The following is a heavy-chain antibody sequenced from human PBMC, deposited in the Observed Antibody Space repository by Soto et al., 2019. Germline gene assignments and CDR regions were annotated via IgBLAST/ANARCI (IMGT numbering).Heavy chain of an antibody. CDR2: INGGNGNT. CDR3: ATIAAAGAPDY. V-gene: IGHV1-3*01. Sequence: QVQLVQSGAEVKRPGASVKVSCKASGYSFTNYAFHWVRQAPGQGLEWMGWINGGNGNTKYSQNFQDRVTITRDTSASTAYVELSSRTSEDTAVYYCATIAAAGAPDYWGQGTLVTVSS. D-gene: IGHD6-25*01. J-gene: IGHJ4*02. CDR1: GYSFTNYA.